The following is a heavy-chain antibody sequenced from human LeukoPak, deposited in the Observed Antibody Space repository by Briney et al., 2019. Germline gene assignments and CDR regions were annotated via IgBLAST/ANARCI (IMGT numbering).Heavy chain of an antibody. CDR1: GFTFSSYS. J-gene: IGHJ4*02. CDR3: ARVPPRRITMVRGVTRFDY. CDR2: ISSSSSTV. Sequence: GGSLRLSCAASGFTFSSYSMNWVRQAPGKGLEWVSYISSSSSTVYYADTVKGRFTVSRDNAKNSLYLQMNSLRAEDTAVYYCARVPPRRITMVRGVTRFDYWGQGTLVTVSS. D-gene: IGHD3-10*01. V-gene: IGHV3-48*04.